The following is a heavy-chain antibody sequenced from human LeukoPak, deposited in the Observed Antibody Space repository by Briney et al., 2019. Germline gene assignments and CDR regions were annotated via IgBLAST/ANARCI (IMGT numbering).Heavy chain of an antibody. CDR2: VYYSGLT. D-gene: IGHD6-13*01. V-gene: IGHV4-39*07. CDR3: ARGLIAAPDY. J-gene: IGHJ4*02. CDR1: GGSINSSNYN. Sequence: PSETLSLTCTVSGGSINSSNYNWGWIRQPPRRGPEWLASVYYSGLTNYNPSLKSRVTISVDTSKNQFSLKLSSVTAADTAVYYCARGLIAAPDYWGQGTLVTVSS.